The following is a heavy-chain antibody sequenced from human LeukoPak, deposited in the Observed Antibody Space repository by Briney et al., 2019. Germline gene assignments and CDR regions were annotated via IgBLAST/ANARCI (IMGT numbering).Heavy chain of an antibody. D-gene: IGHD3-3*01. Sequence: GASVKVSCKASGYTFTSYDINWVRQATGQGLEWMGWMNPNSGNTGYAQKFQGRVTMTRNTSISTAYMELSSLRSEDTAVYYCARAHDLSLGFPGYWGQGTLVTVSS. CDR3: ARAHDLSLGFPGY. J-gene: IGHJ4*02. V-gene: IGHV1-8*01. CDR2: MNPNSGNT. CDR1: GYTFTSYD.